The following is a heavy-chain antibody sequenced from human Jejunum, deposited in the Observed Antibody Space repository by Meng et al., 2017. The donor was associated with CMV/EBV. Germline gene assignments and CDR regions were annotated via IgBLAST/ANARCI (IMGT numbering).Heavy chain of an antibody. Sequence: QLTLKESCSTPGKTPQTLTLTCRFSGFSPKDSGEGVGRIRQPPPKDLKWIALIARGDDKRYSPSLNSRLTIAKDTSKNEVVLTLTNMGPIDTGTYYCAHFVGGYYPSRPEYRGQGTLVTVSS. V-gene: IGHV2-5*02. CDR2: IARGDDK. J-gene: IGHJ4*02. D-gene: IGHD1-26*01. CDR1: GFSPKDSGEG. CDR3: AHFVGGYYPSRPEY.